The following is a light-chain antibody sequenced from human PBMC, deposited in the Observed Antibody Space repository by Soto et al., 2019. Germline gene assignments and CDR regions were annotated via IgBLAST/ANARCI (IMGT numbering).Light chain of an antibody. CDR1: SSDVGTYNF. Sequence: QSVLTQPASVSGSPGQSITISCTGTSSDVGTYNFVSWYQQHPGKAPKLMIYDVSNRPPGVSTRFSGSKSGNTASLTISGLQAEDEANYYCSSYTSSTSVIFGGGTQLTVL. CDR2: DVS. V-gene: IGLV2-14*03. CDR3: SSYTSSTSVI. J-gene: IGLJ2*01.